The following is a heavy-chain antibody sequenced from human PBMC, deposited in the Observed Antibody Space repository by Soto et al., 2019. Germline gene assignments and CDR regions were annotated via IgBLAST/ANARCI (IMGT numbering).Heavy chain of an antibody. J-gene: IGHJ4*02. CDR1: GYTLTELS. V-gene: IGHV1-24*01. CDR3: ARDRLRGYDSSGFYS. CDR2: INPSDGNR. Sequence: ASVKVSWKVSGYTLTELSMHWVRQAPGKGLEWMGWINPSDGNRNFAQKFEDRVTMTTATSTNTVFLELRSLKSDDTAIYYCARDRLRGYDSSGFYSWGQGTMVTVSS. D-gene: IGHD3-22*01.